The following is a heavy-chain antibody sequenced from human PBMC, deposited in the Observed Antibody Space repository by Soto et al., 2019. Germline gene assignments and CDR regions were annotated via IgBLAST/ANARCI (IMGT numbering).Heavy chain of an antibody. CDR2: INHSGST. D-gene: IGHD6-13*01. V-gene: IGHV4-34*01. CDR3: ARVGGQDSSWPIPREFDY. CDR1: GGSFSGYY. Sequence: PSETLSLTCAFYGGSFSGYYWSWIRQPPGKGLEWIGEINHSGSTNYNPSLKSRVTISVDTSKNQFSLKLSSVTAADTAVYYCARVGGQDSSWPIPREFDYWGQGTLVT. J-gene: IGHJ4*02.